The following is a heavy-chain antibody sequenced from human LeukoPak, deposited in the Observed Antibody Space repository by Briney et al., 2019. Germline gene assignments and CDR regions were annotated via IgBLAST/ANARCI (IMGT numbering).Heavy chain of an antibody. Sequence: ASVKVSCKASGYTFTGYYMHWVRQAPGQGLEWMGRINPNSGGTNYARKFQGRVTMTRDTSISTAYMELSRLRSDDTAVYYCARGGDSSSWRFDPWGQGTLVTVSS. CDR2: INPNSGGT. CDR1: GYTFTGYY. CDR3: ARGGDSSSWRFDP. V-gene: IGHV1-2*06. D-gene: IGHD6-13*01. J-gene: IGHJ5*02.